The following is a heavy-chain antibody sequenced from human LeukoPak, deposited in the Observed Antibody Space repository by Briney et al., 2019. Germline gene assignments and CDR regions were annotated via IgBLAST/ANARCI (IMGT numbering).Heavy chain of an antibody. CDR1: GYRFTTYW. CDR3: ARGSSSWYLGYFDY. Sequence: PGESLKICCKGSGYRFTTYWIAWVRQMPGKGLEWMGIIYPGDSDTRYSPSFQGHVTISADKSITAAYLQWSSLKASDTAMYYCARGSSSWYLGYFDYWGQGTQVTVSS. J-gene: IGHJ4*02. D-gene: IGHD6-13*01. V-gene: IGHV5-51*01. CDR2: IYPGDSDT.